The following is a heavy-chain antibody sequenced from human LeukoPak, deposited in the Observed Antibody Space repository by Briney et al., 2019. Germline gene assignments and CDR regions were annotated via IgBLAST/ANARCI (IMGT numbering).Heavy chain of an antibody. J-gene: IGHJ4*02. CDR2: INSDGSTT. Sequence: GGSLRLSCAASGFTFSSYWVHWVRQAPGKGLVWVSRINSDGSTTNYADSVKGRFTISRDNAKNTLYLQMNGLRAEDTAVYYCARDGAAANFDYWGQGTLVTVSS. CDR3: ARDGAAANFDY. CDR1: GFTFSSYW. D-gene: IGHD6-13*01. V-gene: IGHV3-74*01.